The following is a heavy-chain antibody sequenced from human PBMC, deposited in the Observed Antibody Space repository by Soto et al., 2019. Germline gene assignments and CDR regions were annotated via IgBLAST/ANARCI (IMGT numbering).Heavy chain of an antibody. CDR1: GGSISSYY. J-gene: IGHJ5*02. CDR3: AGGKISSSWYKWQQTNWFDP. D-gene: IGHD6-13*01. Sequence: SETLSLTCTVSGGSISSYYWSWIRQPPGKGLEWIGYIYYSGSTNYNPSLKSRVTISVDTSKNQFSLKLSSVTAADTAAYYCAGGKISSSWYKWQQTNWFDPWGQGTLVTVSS. V-gene: IGHV4-59*01. CDR2: IYYSGST.